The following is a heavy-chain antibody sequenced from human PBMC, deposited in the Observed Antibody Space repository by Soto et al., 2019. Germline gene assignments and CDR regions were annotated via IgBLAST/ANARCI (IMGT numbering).Heavy chain of an antibody. CDR3: ARDYYDSSGSPLGY. CDR1: GGTFSSYA. V-gene: IGHV1-69*06. Sequence: ASVKVSCKASGGTFSSYAISWVRQAPGQGLEWMGGIIPIFGTANYAQKFQGGVTITADKSTSTAYMELSSLRSEDTAVYYCARDYYDSSGSPLGYWGQGTLVTVSS. CDR2: IIPIFGTA. D-gene: IGHD3-22*01. J-gene: IGHJ4*02.